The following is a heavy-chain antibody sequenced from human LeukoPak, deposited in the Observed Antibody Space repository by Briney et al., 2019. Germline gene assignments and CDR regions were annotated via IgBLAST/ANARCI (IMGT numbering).Heavy chain of an antibody. V-gene: IGHV3-7*03. D-gene: IGHD6-19*01. Sequence: GKSLRLSCAASGFTFGSLWMSWVRQAPGKGLEWVANINRDGSERYYVDSVKGRFTISRDNSKNTLYLQMNSLRAEDTAVYYCAKVTVADDAFDIWGQGTMVTVSS. CDR3: AKVTVADDAFDI. CDR2: INRDGSER. CDR1: GFTFGSLW. J-gene: IGHJ3*02.